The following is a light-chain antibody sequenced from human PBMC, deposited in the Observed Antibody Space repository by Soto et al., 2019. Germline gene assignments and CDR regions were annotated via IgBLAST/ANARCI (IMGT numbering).Light chain of an antibody. V-gene: IGKV3-11*01. CDR1: QSISSF. CDR3: QQRSNGPAYT. Sequence: EIVLTQSPATLSLSPGERATLSCRASQSISSFLAWYQQKPGQAPRLLIYDSSNRAPGIPARFSGSGSGTDVTRTISGLEPEDFAVYYCQQRSNGPAYTFGQGTKLEIK. J-gene: IGKJ2*01. CDR2: DSS.